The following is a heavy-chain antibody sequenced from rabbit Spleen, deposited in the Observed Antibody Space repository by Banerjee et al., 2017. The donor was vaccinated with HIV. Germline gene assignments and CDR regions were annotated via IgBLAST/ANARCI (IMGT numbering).Heavy chain of an antibody. CDR2: IYAGKGST. J-gene: IGHJ4*01. CDR1: GIDFTNYY. CDR3: ARREYTSNSAYYNL. Sequence: QLTETGGGLVQPGGSLTLSCKASGIDFTNYYISWVRQAPGKGLEWIGIIYAGKGSTDYASWVNGRFTISSDNAQSTVDLKMTSLTAADTATYFCARREYTSNSAYYNLWGPGTLVTVS. D-gene: IGHD1-1*01. V-gene: IGHV1S7*01.